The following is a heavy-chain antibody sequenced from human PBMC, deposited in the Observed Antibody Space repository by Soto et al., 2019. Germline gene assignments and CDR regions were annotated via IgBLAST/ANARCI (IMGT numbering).Heavy chain of an antibody. CDR2: ISGSGGSM. D-gene: IGHD1-26*01. CDR1: GFTFNIYA. Sequence: SLRLSCAASGFTFNIYAMSWVRQAPGKGLEWVSIISGSGGSMYYADSVKGRFTISRDNSKNTVYLQMNTLRAEDTAVYYCAKDWGRGGATADYYYALDVWGQGTTVTVSS. V-gene: IGHV3-23*01. CDR3: AKDWGRGGATADYYYALDV. J-gene: IGHJ6*02.